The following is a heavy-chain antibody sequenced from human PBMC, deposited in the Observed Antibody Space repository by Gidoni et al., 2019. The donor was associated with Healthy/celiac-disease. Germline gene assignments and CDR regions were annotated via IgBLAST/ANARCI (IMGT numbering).Heavy chain of an antibody. J-gene: IGHJ6*03. CDR3: ARAGIQLGPGANYMDV. CDR1: GFPFSSYA. V-gene: IGHV3-30-3*01. D-gene: IGHD5-18*01. Sequence: QVQLVESGGGVVQPGRSLRLSCASSGFPFSSYAMHGVRQAPGKGLGWVAVISYDGSNKYYADSVKGRFTISRDNSKNTLYLQMNSLRAEDTAVYYCARAGIQLGPGANYMDVWGKGTTVTVSS. CDR2: ISYDGSNK.